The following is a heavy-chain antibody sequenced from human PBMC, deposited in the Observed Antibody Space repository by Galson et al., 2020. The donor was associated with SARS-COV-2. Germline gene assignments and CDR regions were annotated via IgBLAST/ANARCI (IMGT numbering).Heavy chain of an antibody. J-gene: IGHJ4*02. Sequence: SETLSLTCTVSGDSISSSYYYWAWIRQPPGKGLEWVGSVSYSGTTYSNPSLRGRVTISIDASKTQFSLKLSSATAADTAVYYCSRVPYSSSWYVDYLGQGTLVAVSS. CDR2: VSYSGTT. V-gene: IGHV4-39*07. CDR3: SRVPYSSSWYVDY. CDR1: GDSISSSYYY. D-gene: IGHD6-13*01.